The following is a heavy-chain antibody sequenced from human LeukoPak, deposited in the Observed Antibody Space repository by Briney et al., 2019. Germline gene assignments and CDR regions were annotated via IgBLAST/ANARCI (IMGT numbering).Heavy chain of an antibody. CDR2: INPNSGGT. D-gene: IGHD2-8*01. CDR3: ARGAGYCTNGVCWGYYYYGMDV. CDR1: GYTFTGYY. V-gene: IGHV1-2*02. Sequence: ASVKVSCKASGYTFTGYYMHWVRQAPGQGLEWMGWINPNSGGTNYAQKSQGRVTMTRDTSISTAYMELSRLRSDDTAVYYCARGAGYCTNGVCWGYYYYGMDVWGQGTTVTVSS. J-gene: IGHJ6*02.